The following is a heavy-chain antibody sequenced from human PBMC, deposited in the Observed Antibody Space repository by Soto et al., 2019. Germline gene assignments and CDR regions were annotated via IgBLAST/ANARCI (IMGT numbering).Heavy chain of an antibody. CDR2: ISGSGGST. D-gene: IGHD4-17*01. CDR3: AKAPGYGDYGSPYYFDY. Sequence: GGSLRLSCAASGFTFSSYAMSWVRQAPGKGLEWVSAISGSGGSTYYADSVKGRFTISRDNSKNTLYLQMNSLRAEDTAVYYCAKAPGYGDYGSPYYFDYWGQGTLVTVSS. J-gene: IGHJ4*02. V-gene: IGHV3-23*01. CDR1: GFTFSSYA.